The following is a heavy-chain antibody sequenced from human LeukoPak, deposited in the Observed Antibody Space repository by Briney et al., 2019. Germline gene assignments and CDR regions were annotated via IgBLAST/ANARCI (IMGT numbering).Heavy chain of an antibody. CDR3: GRQPPDSYYFEY. CDR1: RYISTNHY. Sequence: ASVMLSCKPSRYISTNHYVHCARQAASQEQEWMGIIRPSGGNTGYTQKFQGRVTMTRDVSTSTVYMELRSLRSDDRAVYYCGRQPPDSYYFEYWGRGTLVSVSS. J-gene: IGHJ4*02. CDR2: IRPSGGNT. D-gene: IGHD1-14*01. V-gene: IGHV1-46*01.